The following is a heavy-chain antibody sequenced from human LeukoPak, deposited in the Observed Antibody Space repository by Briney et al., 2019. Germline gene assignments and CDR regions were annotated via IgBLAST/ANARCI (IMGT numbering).Heavy chain of an antibody. CDR2: ISGSGGST. CDR3: AKSIVFYSFQH. D-gene: IGHD2-8*01. V-gene: IGHV3-23*01. CDR1: GFTFSSYW. J-gene: IGHJ1*01. Sequence: GGSLRLSCAASGFTFSSYWMSWVRQAPGKGLEWVSAISGSGGSTYYADSVKGRFTISRDNSKNTLYLQMNSLRAEDTAVYYCAKSIVFYSFQHWGQGTLVTVSS.